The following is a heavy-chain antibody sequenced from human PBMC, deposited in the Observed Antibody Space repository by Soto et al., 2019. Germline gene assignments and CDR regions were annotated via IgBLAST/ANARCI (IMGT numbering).Heavy chain of an antibody. J-gene: IGHJ3*02. V-gene: IGHV4-31*01. CDR3: ARIGAGYSSGWYLAFDI. CDR2: IYYSGST. D-gene: IGHD6-19*01. CDR1: GGSICSGGYY. Sequence: SETLSLTCTVSGGSICSGGYYWSWIRQHPGKGLEWIGYIYYSGSTYYNPSLKSQVTISVDTSKNQFSLKLSSVTAADTAVYYCARIGAGYSSGWYLAFDIWGQGTMVTVSS.